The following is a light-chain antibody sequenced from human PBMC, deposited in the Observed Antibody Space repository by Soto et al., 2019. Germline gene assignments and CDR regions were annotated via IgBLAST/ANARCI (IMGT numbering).Light chain of an antibody. CDR2: GDN. CDR3: AAWDGSLNNVL. Sequence: HSVLTQPPSASGTPGQRVTISCSGSGSSIGTNTVNWYRQLPGTAPKLLIYGDNQRPSGVPDRFSGAKAGTSASLAISGLQSEDEAEDYCAAWDGSLNNVLFGGGTKVTVL. CDR1: GSSIGTNT. V-gene: IGLV1-44*01. J-gene: IGLJ2*01.